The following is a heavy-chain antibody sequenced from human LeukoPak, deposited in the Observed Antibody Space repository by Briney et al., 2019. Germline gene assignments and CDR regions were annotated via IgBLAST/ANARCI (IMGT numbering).Heavy chain of an antibody. Sequence: GGCLIHSCAVHGYPMQNVGMPSVRQAPAKGLEWVAVNWYDGSQRKYMDSVEGRFAISRENSMNTVALETNSLRVEDTVLYYCVRGADMNYNFGKSFYRDSWGEGALVSVSS. J-gene: IGHJ5*01. V-gene: IGHV3-33*01. CDR2: NWYDGSQR. CDR1: GYPMQNVG. CDR3: VRGADMNYNFGKSFYRDS. D-gene: IGHD3-3*01.